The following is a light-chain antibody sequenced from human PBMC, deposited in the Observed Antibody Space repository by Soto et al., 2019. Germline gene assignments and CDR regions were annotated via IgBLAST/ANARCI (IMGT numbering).Light chain of an antibody. CDR3: QQRSNWPPDKYT. V-gene: IGKV3-11*01. J-gene: IGKJ2*01. CDR2: DAS. Sequence: EIVLTQSPATLSLSPGERATLSCRSSQSVSSYLAWCQQKPGQAPRLLLYDASNRATGIPARFSGSGSGTDFTLTISSLEPEDFAVYYCQQRSNWPPDKYTFGQGTKLEI. CDR1: QSVSSY.